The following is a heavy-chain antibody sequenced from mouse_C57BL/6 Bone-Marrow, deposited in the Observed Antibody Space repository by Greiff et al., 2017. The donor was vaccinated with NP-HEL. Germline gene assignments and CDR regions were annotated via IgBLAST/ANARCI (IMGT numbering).Heavy chain of an antibody. CDR3: ARQRYYGSSPYWYFDV. CDR2: ISNGGGIT. D-gene: IGHD1-1*01. CDR1: GFTFSDYY. Sequence: EVKLVESGGGLVQPGGSLKLSCAASGFTFSDYYLYWVRQTPEKRLEWVAYISNGGGITSYPDTVKGRFTISRDNAKNTRYLQMSRLKSEDTAMYYCARQRYYGSSPYWYFDVWGTGTTVTVSS. V-gene: IGHV5-12*01. J-gene: IGHJ1*03.